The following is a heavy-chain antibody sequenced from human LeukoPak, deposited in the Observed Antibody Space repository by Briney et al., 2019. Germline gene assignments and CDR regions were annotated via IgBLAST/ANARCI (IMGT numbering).Heavy chain of an antibody. Sequence: ASVKVSCKASGYTFTGYYMHWVRQVPGQGLEWMGWINPNSGGTNYAQKFQGRVTMTRDTSISTAYMELSRLRSDDTAVYYCARDSRPIFEWQQLGGDYWGQGTLVTVSS. CDR3: ARDSRPIFEWQQLGGDY. D-gene: IGHD6-13*01. CDR2: INPNSGGT. V-gene: IGHV1-2*02. J-gene: IGHJ4*02. CDR1: GYTFTGYY.